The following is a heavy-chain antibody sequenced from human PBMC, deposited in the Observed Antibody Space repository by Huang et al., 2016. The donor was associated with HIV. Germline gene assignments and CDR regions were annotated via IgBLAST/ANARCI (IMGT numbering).Heavy chain of an antibody. V-gene: IGHV3-30*02. J-gene: IGHJ4*02. CDR2: IRFDGGNK. CDR3: ATDLGGYSFDY. Sequence: QEQLVESGGGVVQPGGSLRLSCATSGFSFSPYGMHWVRQAPGKGLEGVAFIRFDGGNKHDADSAKGRFTISRDNYKKMLFLEMNSRRGDDTAFYYCATDLGGYSFDYWGQGALVSVSS. CDR1: GFSFSPYG. D-gene: IGHD2-21*02.